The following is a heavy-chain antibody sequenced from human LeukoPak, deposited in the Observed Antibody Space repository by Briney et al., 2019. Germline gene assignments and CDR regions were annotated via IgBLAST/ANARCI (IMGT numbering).Heavy chain of an antibody. CDR3: ARIRDGYNDAYDI. V-gene: IGHV1-8*01. J-gene: IGHJ3*02. D-gene: IGHD5-24*01. CDR1: GYTFTSYD. Sequence: AASVKVSCKSSGYTFTSYDINWVRQAPGQGLEWMGWMNPSGGNTNYAQNFQGRVTMTRDTSASTVYMELSSLRSEDTAIYYCARIRDGYNDAYDIWGQGTVVTVPS. CDR2: MNPSGGNT.